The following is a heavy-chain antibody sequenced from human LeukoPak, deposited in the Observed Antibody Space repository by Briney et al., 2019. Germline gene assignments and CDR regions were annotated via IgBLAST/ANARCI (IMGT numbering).Heavy chain of an antibody. J-gene: IGHJ3*02. Sequence: SETLSLTCTVSGGSISSSSYYWDWIRQPPXKGLEWIGNLYDSGSTHYNPSLRGRVTISADPSKNQFSLRLSSVTAADTAVYYCARHPRPRYSGYENAFGIWGQGTMVTVSS. CDR1: GGSISSSSYY. CDR2: LYDSGST. CDR3: ARHPRPRYSGYENAFGI. D-gene: IGHD5-12*01. V-gene: IGHV4-39*01.